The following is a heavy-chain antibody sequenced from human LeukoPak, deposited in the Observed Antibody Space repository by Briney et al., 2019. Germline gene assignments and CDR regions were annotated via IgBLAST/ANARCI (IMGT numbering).Heavy chain of an antibody. J-gene: IGHJ4*02. V-gene: IGHV5-51*01. D-gene: IGHD5-24*01. CDR2: IYPRDSET. Sequence: GESLKISCKDSGYIFTSNWIGWVRQMSGKGLEWIGIIYPRDSETRYSPPFQGRVTISVDKSINTAFLQWSSLKASDTAMYYCAGGDPTTTGLYYFDTWGQGTLVTASS. CDR1: GYIFTSNW. CDR3: AGGDPTTTGLYYFDT.